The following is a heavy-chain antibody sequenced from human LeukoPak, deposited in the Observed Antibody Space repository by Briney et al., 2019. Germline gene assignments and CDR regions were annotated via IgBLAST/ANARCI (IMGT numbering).Heavy chain of an antibody. CDR1: GFTFSDYD. V-gene: IGHV3-23*01. CDR3: AKDMDTMMIIFNPF. D-gene: IGHD3-22*01. J-gene: IGHJ4*02. CDR2: MSLSTSGK. Sequence: GGSLRLSCAASGFTFSDYDMSWVRQAPGQGLEWVSSMSLSTSGKTYADSVKGRFTVSTDKAKNTLYLQMDSLRAEDTAIYYCAKDMDTMMIIFNPFWGQGTLVTVSS.